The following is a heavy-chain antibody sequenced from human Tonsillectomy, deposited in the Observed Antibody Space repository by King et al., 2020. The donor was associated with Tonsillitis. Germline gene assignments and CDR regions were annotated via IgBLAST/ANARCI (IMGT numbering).Heavy chain of an antibody. V-gene: IGHV1-69*12. Sequence: QLVQSGAEVKKPGSSVKVSCKASGGTFSSYAISWVRQAPGQGLEWMGGIIPIFGTANYAQKFQGRVTITADESTRTAYMELSSLRSEDTAGYYCAREYCSGGSCYRNWFDPWGQGTLVTVSS. D-gene: IGHD2-15*01. CDR2: IIPIFGTA. CDR1: GGTFSSYA. J-gene: IGHJ5*02. CDR3: AREYCSGGSCYRNWFDP.